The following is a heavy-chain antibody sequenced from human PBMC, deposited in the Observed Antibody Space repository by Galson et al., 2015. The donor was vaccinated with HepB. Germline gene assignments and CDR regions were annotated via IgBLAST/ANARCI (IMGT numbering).Heavy chain of an antibody. Sequence: SLRLSCAASGFTFSDYYMSWIRQAPGKGLEWVSYISSSSSYTNYADSVKGRFTISRDNAKNSLYLQMNSLRAEDTAVYYCARDSDPSHSDIVVVPAARYYYYYGMDVWGQGTTVTVSS. CDR3: ARDSDPSHSDIVVVPAARYYYYYGMDV. J-gene: IGHJ6*02. CDR2: ISSSSSYT. V-gene: IGHV3-11*05. CDR1: GFTFSDYY. D-gene: IGHD2-2*01.